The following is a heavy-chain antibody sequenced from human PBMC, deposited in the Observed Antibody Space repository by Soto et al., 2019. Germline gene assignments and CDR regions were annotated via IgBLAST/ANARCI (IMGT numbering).Heavy chain of an antibody. V-gene: IGHV3-15*01. CDR1: GFTFSNAW. D-gene: IGHD1-26*01. Sequence: PGGSLRLSCAASGFTFSNAWMSWVRQAPGKGLEWVGRIKSKTDGGTTDYAAPVKGRFTISRDDSKNTLYLQMNSLKTEDTAVYYCTTPDWEELGMDVWGQGTTVTVSS. CDR2: IKSKTDGGTT. J-gene: IGHJ6*02. CDR3: TTPDWEELGMDV.